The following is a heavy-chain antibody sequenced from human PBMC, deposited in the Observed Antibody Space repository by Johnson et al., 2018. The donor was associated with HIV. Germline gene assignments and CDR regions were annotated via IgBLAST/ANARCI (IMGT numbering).Heavy chain of an antibody. D-gene: IGHD6-13*01. CDR3: GMYSSSWDMVSSQKPDALDI. CDR1: GFSNYD. CDR2: ISYDGSNK. V-gene: IGHV3-30*03. J-gene: IGHJ3*02. Sequence: QEKLVESGGGVVQPGRSLRLSCAASGFSNYDMHWVRQAPGRGLEWVSSISYDGSNKYYADSVKGRFTISRDNSKNTLYLQMNSLRAEDTAVYYCGMYSSSWDMVSSQKPDALDIWCQGTMVTVSS.